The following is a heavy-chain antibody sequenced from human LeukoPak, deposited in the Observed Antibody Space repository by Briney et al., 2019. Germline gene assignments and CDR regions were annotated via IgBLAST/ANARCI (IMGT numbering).Heavy chain of an antibody. Sequence: SQTLSLTCTVSGGSISSGGCYWSWLRQHPGKGLEWIGYIYYSGSTYYNPSLKSRVTISVDTSKNQFSLKLSSVTAADTAVYYCGILTSMSGWFDPWGQGTLVTVSS. CDR2: IYYSGST. D-gene: IGHD2/OR15-2a*01. CDR1: GGSISSGGCY. V-gene: IGHV4-31*03. CDR3: GILTSMSGWFDP. J-gene: IGHJ5*02.